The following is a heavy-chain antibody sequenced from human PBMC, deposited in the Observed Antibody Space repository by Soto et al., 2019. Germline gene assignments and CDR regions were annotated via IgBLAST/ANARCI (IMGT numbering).Heavy chain of an antibody. CDR3: AKGRGYCTSTSCYVGSDY. CDR2: ISGSGYST. J-gene: IGHJ4*02. V-gene: IGHV3-23*01. Sequence: EVQLLESGGGLVQPGGSLRLSCAASGFTFSSYAMSWVRQAPGKGLEWVSAISGSGYSTYYADSVKGRFTISRDNSXXTXXLQMNSLRAEDTAVYYCAKGRGYCTSTSCYVGSDYWGQGTLVTVSS. CDR1: GFTFSSYA. D-gene: IGHD2-2*01.